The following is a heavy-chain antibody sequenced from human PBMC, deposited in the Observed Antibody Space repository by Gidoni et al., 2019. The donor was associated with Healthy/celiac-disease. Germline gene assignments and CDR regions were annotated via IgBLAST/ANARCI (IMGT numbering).Heavy chain of an antibody. CDR2: ISSSGSTI. J-gene: IGHJ5*02. D-gene: IGHD3-10*01. V-gene: IGHV3-48*03. Sequence: EVQLVESGGDLVQPGGSLRLSCAASGFTFSSYEMNWVRQAPGKGLEWVSYISSSGSTIYYADSVKGRFTISRDNAKNSLYLQMNSLRAEDTAVYYCARPHYYGSGSYQPWGQGTLVTVSS. CDR1: GFTFSSYE. CDR3: ARPHYYGSGSYQP.